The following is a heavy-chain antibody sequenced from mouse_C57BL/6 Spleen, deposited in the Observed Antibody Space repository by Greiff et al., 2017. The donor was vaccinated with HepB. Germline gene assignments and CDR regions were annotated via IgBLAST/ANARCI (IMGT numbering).Heavy chain of an antibody. CDR3: TRESITTVVATDYFDY. D-gene: IGHD1-1*01. Sequence: EVKLEESGEGLVKPGGSLKLSCAASGFTFSSYAMSWVRQTPEKRLEWVAYISSGGDYIYYADTVKGRFTISRDNARNTLYLQMSSLKSEDTAMYYCTRESITTVVATDYFDYWGQGTTLTVSS. J-gene: IGHJ2*01. V-gene: IGHV5-9-1*02. CDR2: ISSGGDYI. CDR1: GFTFSSYA.